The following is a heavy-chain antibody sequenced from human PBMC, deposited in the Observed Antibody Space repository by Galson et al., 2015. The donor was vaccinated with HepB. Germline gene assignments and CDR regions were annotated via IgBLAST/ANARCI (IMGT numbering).Heavy chain of an antibody. Sequence: ETLSLTCTVSGGSIISYYWSWIRQPPGKGLEWIGYIYYSGSTNYNPSLKSRVTISVDTSKNQFSLKLSSVTAADTAVYYCARRNGDYYDSSGYYYYFDYWGQGALVTVSS. CDR1: GGSIISYY. CDR3: ARRNGDYYDSSGYYYYFDY. CDR2: IYYSGST. V-gene: IGHV4-59*08. J-gene: IGHJ4*02. D-gene: IGHD3-22*01.